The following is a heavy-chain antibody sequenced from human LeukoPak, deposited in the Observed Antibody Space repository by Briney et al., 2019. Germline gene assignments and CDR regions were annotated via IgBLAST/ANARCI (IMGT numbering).Heavy chain of an antibody. J-gene: IGHJ4*02. CDR1: GFTFSSYE. CDR2: ISSSGSTI. V-gene: IGHV3-48*03. Sequence: PGGSLRLSCAASGFTFSSYEMNWVRQAPGKGLEWVSYISSSGSTIYYADSVKGRFTISRDNAKNSLYLQMNSLRAEDTAVYYSARNGIMGAGYYFDYWGQGTLVTVSS. CDR3: ARNGIMGAGYYFDY. D-gene: IGHD1-26*01.